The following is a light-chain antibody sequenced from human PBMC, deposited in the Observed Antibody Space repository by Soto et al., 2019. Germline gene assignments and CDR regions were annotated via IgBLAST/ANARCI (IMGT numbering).Light chain of an antibody. Sequence: DIQMTQSPSSLSASVGDRVTITCRASQSISGYLNWYQQKRGIAPKLLIYAASRLQSGVPSRFSGSGSGTDFTLTISSLQSEDFATYYCQQSYSTPNTFGPGTKVDIK. CDR1: QSISGY. CDR3: QQSYSTPNT. V-gene: IGKV1-39*01. J-gene: IGKJ3*01. CDR2: AAS.